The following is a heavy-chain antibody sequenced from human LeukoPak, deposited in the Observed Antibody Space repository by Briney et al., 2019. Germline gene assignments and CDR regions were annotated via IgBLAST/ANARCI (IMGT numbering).Heavy chain of an antibody. CDR3: ARESPYGDYLYYFDY. D-gene: IGHD4-17*01. J-gene: IGHJ4*02. Sequence: ASVKVSCKASGYTFTGYYMHWVRQAPGQGLEWMGWINPNSGGTNYAQKFQGRVTMTRDTSISTAYMELSRLRSDDTAVYYCARESPYGDYLYYFDYWGQGTLVTVSS. V-gene: IGHV1-2*02. CDR2: INPNSGGT. CDR1: GYTFTGYY.